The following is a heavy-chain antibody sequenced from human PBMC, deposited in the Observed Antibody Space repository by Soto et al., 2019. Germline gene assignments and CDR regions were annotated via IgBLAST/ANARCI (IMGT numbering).Heavy chain of an antibody. CDR3: AKDHSFTVARSGAFDI. D-gene: IGHD5-12*01. J-gene: IGHJ3*02. Sequence: EVQLLESGGGLVQPGGSLRLSCAASGFTFSSYAMSWVRQAPGKGLEWVSAISGSGGRTYYADSVKGRFTISRDNSKNTLYLQMNSLRAEDTAVYYCAKDHSFTVARSGAFDIWGQGTMVTVSS. CDR2: ISGSGGRT. CDR1: GFTFSSYA. V-gene: IGHV3-23*01.